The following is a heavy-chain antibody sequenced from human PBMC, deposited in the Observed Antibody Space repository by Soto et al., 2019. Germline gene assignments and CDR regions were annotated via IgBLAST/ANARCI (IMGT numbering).Heavy chain of an antibody. CDR1: GFTFSGSA. J-gene: IGHJ6*02. Sequence: EVQLVESGGGLVQPGGSLKLSCAASGFTFSGSAMHWVRQASGKGLEWVGRIRSKANSYATAYAASVKGRFTTSRDDSKNTAYLQMNSLKTEDTAVYYCTAGRGEADYSNYGMDVWGQGTTVTVSS. V-gene: IGHV3-73*01. CDR2: IRSKANSYAT. CDR3: TAGRGEADYSNYGMDV. D-gene: IGHD3-16*01.